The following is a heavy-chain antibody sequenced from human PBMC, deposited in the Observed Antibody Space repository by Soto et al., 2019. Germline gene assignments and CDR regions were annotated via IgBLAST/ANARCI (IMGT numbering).Heavy chain of an antibody. CDR1: GFTFRSYV. CDR2: TSDDGTNK. CDR3: ARWGTTGGLDV. D-gene: IGHD3-16*01. V-gene: IGHV3-30*19. J-gene: IGHJ1*01. Sequence: QVQLVESGGGVVQPGTSLRVSCVASGFTFRSYVIHWVRQAPGKGLEWVALTSDDGTNKYYGDSVRGRFTISRDNSRNTVDLQMDSLRVEDTAVYYCARWGTTGGLDVWGQGTLVSVSS.